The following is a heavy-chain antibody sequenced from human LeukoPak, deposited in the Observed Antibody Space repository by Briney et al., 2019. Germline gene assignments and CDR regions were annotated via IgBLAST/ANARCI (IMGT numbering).Heavy chain of an antibody. V-gene: IGHV5-51*01. CDR1: GFRFTKYW. CDR3: ARLRCSDGSCYIDY. D-gene: IGHD2-15*01. CDR2: IYPGDSDT. Sequence: GESLKISCQGSGFRFTKYWIGWVRQMPGKGLEWMGIIYPGDSDTRYSPSFQGQVSISVDKSIDTTYLQWNSLRASDTAMSYCARLRCSDGSCYIDYWGQGTLVTVSS. J-gene: IGHJ4*02.